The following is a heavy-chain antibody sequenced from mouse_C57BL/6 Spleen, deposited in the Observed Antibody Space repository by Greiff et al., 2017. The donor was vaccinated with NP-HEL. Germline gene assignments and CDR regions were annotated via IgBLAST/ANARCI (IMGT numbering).Heavy chain of an antibody. CDR3: ARHELGDGYYDY. J-gene: IGHJ2*01. D-gene: IGHD2-3*01. CDR2: FYPGSGSL. Sequence: QVQLQQSGAELVKPGASVKLSCKASGYTFTEYTIHWVKQRSGQGLEWIGWFYPGSGSLKYTEKFQDKATLTADKSSSPAYMELSRMTFEDSAMYFCARHELGDGYYDYWGQGTTLTVSS. V-gene: IGHV1-62-2*01. CDR1: GYTFTEYT.